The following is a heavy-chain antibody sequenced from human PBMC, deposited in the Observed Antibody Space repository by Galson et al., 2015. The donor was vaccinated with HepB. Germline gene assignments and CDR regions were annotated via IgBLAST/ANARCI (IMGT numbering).Heavy chain of an antibody. Sequence: SLRLSCAASGFTFHFYAMHWVRQAPGKGLEWVAGISHDENYRYYRDSVKDRFTISRDNSKNTLYLQINSLRTEDTAVFYCARDGQNFWSDYRSSYSYMDVWGKGTTVTVSS. D-gene: IGHD3-3*01. CDR1: GFTFHFYA. CDR3: ARDGQNFWSDYRSSYSYMDV. J-gene: IGHJ6*03. V-gene: IGHV3-30-3*01. CDR2: ISHDENYR.